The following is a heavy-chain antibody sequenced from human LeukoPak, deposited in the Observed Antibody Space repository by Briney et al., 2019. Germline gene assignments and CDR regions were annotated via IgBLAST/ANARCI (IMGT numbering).Heavy chain of an antibody. V-gene: IGHV3-23*01. CDR2: ISGSGGRT. J-gene: IGHJ5*02. Sequence: PGGSLRLSCAASGFTFSSYAMSWVRQAPGKGLEWVSVISGSGGRTYYADSVKGRFTISRDNVKNSLYLQMNSLRVEDTAIYYCARGIDRWGQGSLVSVSS. CDR3: ARGIDR. CDR1: GFTFSSYA.